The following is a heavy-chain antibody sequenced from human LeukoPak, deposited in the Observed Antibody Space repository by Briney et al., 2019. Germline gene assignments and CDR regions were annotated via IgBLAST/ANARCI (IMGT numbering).Heavy chain of an antibody. CDR2: IKEDGSEK. D-gene: IGHD1-26*01. Sequence: GGSLRLSCAASGFTFSDHWMSWVRQAPGKGLEWVANIKEDGSEKYYVDSVKGRFTISRDNAKNSLYLQMNILRAEDTAVYCCARGGSYFSSWGQGSLVTVSS. V-gene: IGHV3-7*04. CDR1: GFTFSDHW. J-gene: IGHJ4*02. CDR3: ARGGSYFSS.